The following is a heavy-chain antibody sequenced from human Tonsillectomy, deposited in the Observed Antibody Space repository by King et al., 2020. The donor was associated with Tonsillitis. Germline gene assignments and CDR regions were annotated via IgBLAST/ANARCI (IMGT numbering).Heavy chain of an antibody. V-gene: IGHV4-38-2*02. J-gene: IGHJ5*02. CDR2: IYHSGST. D-gene: IGHD1-26*01. CDR1: GYSISSGYY. Sequence: VQLQESGPGLVKPSETLSLTCTVSGYSISSGYYWGWIRQPPGKGLEWIGSIYHSGSTYYNPSLKSRVTISVDTSKNQFSLKLSSLTAADTAVYYCARVVGARNWFDPWGQGTLVTVSS. CDR3: ARVVGARNWFDP.